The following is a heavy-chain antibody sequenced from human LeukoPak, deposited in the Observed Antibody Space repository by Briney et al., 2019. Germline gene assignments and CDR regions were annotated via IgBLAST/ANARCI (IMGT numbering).Heavy chain of an antibody. CDR1: GFTFSSYA. D-gene: IGHD2-2*01. Sequence: GRSLRLSCAASGFTFSSYAMSWVRQAPGKGLEWVSAISGSAGSTNYADSVKGRFTISRDNSKNTLYLQMNSLRAEDTALYHCAKDSSITNYYYGMDVRGQGTTVTVSS. V-gene: IGHV3-23*01. J-gene: IGHJ6*02. CDR2: ISGSAGST. CDR3: AKDSSITNYYYGMDV.